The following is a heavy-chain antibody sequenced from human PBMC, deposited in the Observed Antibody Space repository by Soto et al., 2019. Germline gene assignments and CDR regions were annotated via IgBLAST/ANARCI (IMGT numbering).Heavy chain of an antibody. Sequence: GGSLRLSCAASGFTFSSYGMHWVRQAPGKGLEWVAVISYDGSNKYYADSVKGRFTISRDNSKNTLYLQMNSLRAEDTAVYYFSSLVVPAAAPFDYWGRGTLVTVSS. CDR1: GFTFSSYG. CDR2: ISYDGSNK. V-gene: IGHV3-30*03. J-gene: IGHJ4*02. CDR3: SSLVVPAAAPFDY. D-gene: IGHD2-2*01.